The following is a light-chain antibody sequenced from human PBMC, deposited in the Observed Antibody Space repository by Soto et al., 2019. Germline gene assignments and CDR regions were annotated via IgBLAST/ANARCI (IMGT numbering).Light chain of an antibody. CDR2: DAS. CDR1: QSISSY. Sequence: EVVLTQSPDTLSLPPGERATLSCRASQSISSYLAWYQQKPGQAPKLLIYDASSMATGIPARFSGSGSGTDFTLTISSLEPEDFAVYYCQQLTDWPPQLTCVQGTQGEI. J-gene: IGKJ1*01. V-gene: IGKV3-11*01. CDR3: QQLTDWPPQLT.